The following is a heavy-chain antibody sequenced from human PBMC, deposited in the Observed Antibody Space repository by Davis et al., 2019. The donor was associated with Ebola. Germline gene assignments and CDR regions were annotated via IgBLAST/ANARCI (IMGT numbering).Heavy chain of an antibody. CDR3: ARTTFGGVIAS. D-gene: IGHD3-16*02. Sequence: SLSLSCAASGFTFYDYAMHWVRQPPGKGLQWVAGICWNSGTKNYADSVKGRFTISRDNAKNTLYLQMNSLRAEDTAVYYCARTTFGGVIASWGQGTLVTVSS. V-gene: IGHV3-9*01. J-gene: IGHJ4*02. CDR2: ICWNSGTK. CDR1: GFTFYDYA.